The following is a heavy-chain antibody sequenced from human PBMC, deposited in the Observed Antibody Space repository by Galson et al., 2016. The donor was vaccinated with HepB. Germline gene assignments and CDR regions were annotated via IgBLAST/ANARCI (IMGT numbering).Heavy chain of an antibody. CDR1: GFTFSSYW. J-gene: IGHJ4*02. V-gene: IGHV3-74*01. Sequence: SLRLSCAASGFTFSSYWMHWVRQAPGKGLVWVSRINSDGSSTSYVDSVKGRFTISRDNAKNTLYRQMNSLRAEDTAVYYCARGGQWLVQGYFDYWGQGTLVTVSS. D-gene: IGHD6-19*01. CDR2: INSDGSST. CDR3: ARGGQWLVQGYFDY.